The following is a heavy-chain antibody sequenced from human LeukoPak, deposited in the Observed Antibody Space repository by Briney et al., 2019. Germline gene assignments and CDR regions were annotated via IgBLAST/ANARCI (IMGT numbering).Heavy chain of an antibody. CDR3: AGEPGGGGYQLLSDAFDI. V-gene: IGHV1-2*02. CDR2: INPNSGGT. D-gene: IGHD2-2*01. J-gene: IGHJ3*02. CDR1: GYTFTGYY. Sequence: GASVKVSCKASGYTFTGYYMHWVRQAPGQGLEWMGWINPNSGGTNYAQKFQGRVTMTRDTSISTAYMELSRLRSDDTAVYYCAGEPGGGGYQLLSDAFDIWGQGTMVTVSS.